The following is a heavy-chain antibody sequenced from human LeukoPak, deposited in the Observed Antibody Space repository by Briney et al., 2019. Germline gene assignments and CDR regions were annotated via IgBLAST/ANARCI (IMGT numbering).Heavy chain of an antibody. J-gene: IGHJ4*02. CDR1: GFTFSSHS. CDR2: IGSGGSPT. Sequence: GGSLRLSCAASGFTFSSHSMSWVRQAPGKRLEWVSYIGSGGSPTHYAASVKGRFTISRDNAKNSLYLQMNSLRAEDTAVYYCARGRRDYWGQGTLVTVSS. V-gene: IGHV3-48*04. CDR3: ARGRRDY.